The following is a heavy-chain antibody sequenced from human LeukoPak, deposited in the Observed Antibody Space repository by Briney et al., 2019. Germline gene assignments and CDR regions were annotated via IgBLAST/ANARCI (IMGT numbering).Heavy chain of an antibody. CDR3: ARGGKRAMAGTRSPQYFQH. V-gene: IGHV3-23*01. Sequence: PSETLSLTCAVYGGSFSGYYWSWIRQPPGKGLEWVSAVSGSGGSTYYADSVKGRFTISRDNSKNTLYLQMNSLRAEDTAVYYCARGGKRAMAGTRSPQYFQHWGQGTLVTVSS. CDR1: GGSFSGYY. CDR2: VSGSGGST. J-gene: IGHJ1*01. D-gene: IGHD6-19*01.